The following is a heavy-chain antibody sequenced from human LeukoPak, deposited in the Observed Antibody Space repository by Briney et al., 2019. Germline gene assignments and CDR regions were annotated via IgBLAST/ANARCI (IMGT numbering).Heavy chain of an antibody. CDR2: IYSSGST. Sequence: SETLSLTCTVSGGSIAINNYSWGWIRQPPGKGLEWIGSIYSSGSTYYNPSLKIRVTISVDASKNQFSLKLSSVTAADTTVYYCARHRGDYYGSGSYFDYWGQGTLVTVS. CDR1: GGSIAINNYS. D-gene: IGHD3-10*01. CDR3: ARHRGDYYGSGSYFDY. V-gene: IGHV4-39*01. J-gene: IGHJ4*02.